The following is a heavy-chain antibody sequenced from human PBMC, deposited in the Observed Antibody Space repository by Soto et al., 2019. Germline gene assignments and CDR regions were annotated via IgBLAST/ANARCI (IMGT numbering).Heavy chain of an antibody. CDR1: GFTFSSYG. J-gene: IGHJ4*02. D-gene: IGHD3-16*01. V-gene: IGHV3-30*18. CDR2: ISYDGSNK. CDR3: AKDGAGEPVDY. Sequence: QVQLVESGGGVVQPGRSLRLSCAASGFTFSSYGMHWVRQAPGKGLEWVAVISYDGSNKYYADSVKGRFTISRNNSKNTLYLQMNSLRAEETAVYYCAKDGAGEPVDYWGQGTLVTVSS.